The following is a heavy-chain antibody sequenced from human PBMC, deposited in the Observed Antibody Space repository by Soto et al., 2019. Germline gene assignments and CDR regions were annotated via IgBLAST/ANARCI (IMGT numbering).Heavy chain of an antibody. CDR2: VSGNNGDT. Sequence: QVQLVQSGAEVKRPGASVKVSCRVAGYTFNGYGISWMRQAPGQGLEWMGWVSGNNGDTKYVEKYQGRVTMTIDTSTSTAYMELRSLRSDDTAVYYCARDISYYHDDSGHSNFDYWGQGTLVTVSP. CDR3: ARDISYYHDDSGHSNFDY. D-gene: IGHD3-22*01. J-gene: IGHJ4*02. V-gene: IGHV1-18*01. CDR1: GYTFNGYG.